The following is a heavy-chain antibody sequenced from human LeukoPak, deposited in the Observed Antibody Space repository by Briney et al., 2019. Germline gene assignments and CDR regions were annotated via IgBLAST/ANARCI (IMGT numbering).Heavy chain of an antibody. V-gene: IGHV1-46*01. J-gene: IGHJ4*02. CDR3: ARGNILTAYYNDY. Sequence: ASVKVSCKASGYTFTNYYMHWVRQTPGQGLEWMGVINPSGGSTDFPQEFQGRVTLTRDKSTSTVYMELSSLRSEDTAVYYCARGNILTAYYNDYWGQGTLVTVSS. CDR2: INPSGGST. D-gene: IGHD3-9*01. CDR1: GYTFTNYY.